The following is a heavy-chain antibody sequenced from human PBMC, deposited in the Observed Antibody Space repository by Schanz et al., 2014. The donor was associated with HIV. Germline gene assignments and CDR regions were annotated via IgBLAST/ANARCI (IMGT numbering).Heavy chain of an antibody. J-gene: IGHJ6*02. V-gene: IGHV3-48*01. CDR2: ISSSSSVR. CDR1: GFTFSTYW. Sequence: EVQLVESGGGLVQPGGSLRLSCAASGFTFSTYWMMWVRQAPGKGLEWVSKISSSSSVRHYADSVKGRFTVSRDNAKNSLSLQMNSLRAEDTAVYYCARSPSYGMDVWGQGTTVTVSS. CDR3: ARSPSYGMDV.